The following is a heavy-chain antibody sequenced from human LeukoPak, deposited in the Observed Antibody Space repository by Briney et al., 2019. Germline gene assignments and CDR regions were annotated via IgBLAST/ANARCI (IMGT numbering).Heavy chain of an antibody. CDR3: ANSHDGMIVPFDN. D-gene: IGHD4-23*01. CDR1: DGSISNSF. J-gene: IGHJ4*02. Sequence: SETLSLTCTVPDGSISNSFWNWVRQPPGKGLEWIAYIHTSGSTNYNPAFKSRVTLSVDTSKSQFSLRLNSVTASDTAVYYCANSHDGMIVPFDNRGQGTLVTVSS. CDR2: IHTSGST. V-gene: IGHV4-4*09.